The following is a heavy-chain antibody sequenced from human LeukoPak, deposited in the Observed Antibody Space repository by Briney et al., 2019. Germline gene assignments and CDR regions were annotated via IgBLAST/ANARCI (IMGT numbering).Heavy chain of an antibody. Sequence: PGESPELSCKGTGYTFTSYWIGWVPQMPGKGLEWMGIIYPGDSVTRYSPSFQDQVTISADKSISTAYLQWSSLKASDTAMYYCARRGDGYNRNFDYWVQATMVTVPS. CDR2: IYPGDSVT. V-gene: IGHV5-51*01. J-gene: IGHJ4*02. D-gene: IGHD5-24*01. CDR3: ARRGDGYNRNFDY. CDR1: GYTFTSYW.